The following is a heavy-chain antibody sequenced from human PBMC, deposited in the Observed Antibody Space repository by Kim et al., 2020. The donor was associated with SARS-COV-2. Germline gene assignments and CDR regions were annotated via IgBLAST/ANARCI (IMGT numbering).Heavy chain of an antibody. CDR2: ISGYNGVT. Sequence: ASVKVSCKTSGYTFANYGISWVRQAPGQGLEWVGWISGYNGVTNYAQGVQDRVTLTTDTFTNTVYMELRSLKPDDTAIYYCAGDIPSGYEGLDFWGQGTLVTVSS. V-gene: IGHV1-18*01. CDR1: GYTFANYG. CDR3: AGDIPSGYEGLDF. D-gene: IGHD5-12*01. J-gene: IGHJ4*02.